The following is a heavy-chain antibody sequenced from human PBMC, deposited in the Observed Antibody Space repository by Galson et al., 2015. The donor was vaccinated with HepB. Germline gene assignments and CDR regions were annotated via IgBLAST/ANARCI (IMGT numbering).Heavy chain of an antibody. J-gene: IGHJ4*02. CDR2: FDPEDGET. CDR1: GYTLTELS. Sequence: SVKVSCKVSGYTLTELSMHWVRQAPGKGLEWMGGFDPEDGETIYAQKFQGRVTMTEDTSTDTAYMELSSLRSEDTAVYYCATDHWDTIWSGCNYWGQGTLVTVSS. D-gene: IGHD3-3*01. V-gene: IGHV1-24*01. CDR3: ATDHWDTIWSGCNY.